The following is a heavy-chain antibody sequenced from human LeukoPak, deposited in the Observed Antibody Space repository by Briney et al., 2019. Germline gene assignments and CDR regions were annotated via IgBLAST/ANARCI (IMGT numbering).Heavy chain of an antibody. Sequence: GGSLRLSCAASGFTFSTYSMNWVRQAPGKGLEWVSYISSSSSTRYYADSVKGRFTISRDNSKNTLYLQMNSLRAEDTAVYYCAKDLHHYCSSTSCYLRDWGQGTLVTVSS. J-gene: IGHJ4*02. CDR3: AKDLHHYCSSTSCYLRD. D-gene: IGHD2-2*01. CDR1: GFTFSTYS. CDR2: ISSSSSTR. V-gene: IGHV3-48*01.